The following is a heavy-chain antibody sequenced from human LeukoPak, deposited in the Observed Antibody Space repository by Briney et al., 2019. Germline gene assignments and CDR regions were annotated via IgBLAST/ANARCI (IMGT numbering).Heavy chain of an antibody. J-gene: IGHJ3*02. CDR2: IWYDGSNK. CDR1: GFTFSSYG. V-gene: IGHV3-33*01. Sequence: PGRSPRLSCAASGFTFSSYGMHWVRQAPGKGLEWVAVIWYDGSNKYYADSVKGRFTISRDNSKNTLYLQMNSLRAEDTAVYYCARAAVAGTGDAFDIWGQGTMVTVSS. CDR3: ARAAVAGTGDAFDI. D-gene: IGHD6-19*01.